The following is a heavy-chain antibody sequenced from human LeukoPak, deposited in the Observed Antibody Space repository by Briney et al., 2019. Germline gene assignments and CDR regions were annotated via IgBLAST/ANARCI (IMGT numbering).Heavy chain of an antibody. CDR3: ARGPRSYCSSTSCYLDYYYYYMDV. D-gene: IGHD2-2*01. CDR2: IGNAGDT. V-gene: IGHV3-13*01. J-gene: IGHJ6*03. CDR1: GFTFSSYD. Sequence: GGSLRLSCAASGFTFSSYDMHWVRQATGKGLECVSAIGNAGDTYDPGSVKGRFTISRENAKNSLYLQMNSLRAGDTAVYYCARGPRSYCSSTSCYLDYYYYYMDVWGKGTTVTVSS.